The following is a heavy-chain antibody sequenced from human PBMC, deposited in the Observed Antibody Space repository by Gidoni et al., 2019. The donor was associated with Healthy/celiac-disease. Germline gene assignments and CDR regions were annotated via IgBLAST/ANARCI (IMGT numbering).Heavy chain of an antibody. CDR3: TRVVPAAPEYFDL. D-gene: IGHD2-2*01. V-gene: IGHV3-49*03. CDR2: IRSKAYGGTT. Sequence: EVQLVESGGGLVQPGRSLRLSCTASGLTFGDYAMSWFRQAPGKGLEWVGFIRSKAYGGTTEYAASVKGRFTISRDDSKSIAYLQMNSLKTEDTAVYYCTRVVPAAPEYFDLWGRGTLVTVSS. CDR1: GLTFGDYA. J-gene: IGHJ2*01.